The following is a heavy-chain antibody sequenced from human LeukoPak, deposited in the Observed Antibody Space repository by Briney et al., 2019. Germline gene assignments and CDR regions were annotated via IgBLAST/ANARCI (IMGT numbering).Heavy chain of an antibody. CDR2: INSDGSST. CDR3: VRDISDAFDI. D-gene: IGHD3-9*01. Sequence: GGSLRLSCAASGFTFSTYWMHSVRQAPGKGLVWVSCINSDGSSTRYADSVKGRFTISRDNAKNTLYLQMNSLRAEDTAVYYCVRDISDAFDIIGEGAMVTVSS. J-gene: IGHJ3*02. V-gene: IGHV3-74*01. CDR1: GFTFSTYW.